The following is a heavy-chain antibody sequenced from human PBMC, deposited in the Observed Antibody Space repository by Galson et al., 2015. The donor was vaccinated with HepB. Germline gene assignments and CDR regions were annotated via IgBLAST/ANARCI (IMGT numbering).Heavy chain of an antibody. J-gene: IGHJ6*03. CDR3: ATHAEGYFDWLLYRLDYYYYMDV. D-gene: IGHD3-9*01. CDR1: GLTFSSYA. CDR2: ISGSGGST. V-gene: IGHV3-23*01. Sequence: SLRLSRAVSGLTFSSYALSWVRQAPGKGLEWVSAISGSGGSTYYADSVKGLFPVSRDNSKNTLYLQMNSLRAEDTAVYYCATHAEGYFDWLLYRLDYYYYMDVWGKGATVTVSS.